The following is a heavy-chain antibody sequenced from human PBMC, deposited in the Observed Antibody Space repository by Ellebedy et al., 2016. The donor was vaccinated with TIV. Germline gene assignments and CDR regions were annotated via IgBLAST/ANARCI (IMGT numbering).Heavy chain of an antibody. J-gene: IGHJ6*02. CDR3: VRDPYTYGYPLYGLDV. Sequence: ASVKVSXXASGYTFTNFHIHWVRQAPGQGLEWMGIIHPNGGSTSYAQKFQGRVTMTRDTSTTTVYMELSSLRSEDTAVYFCVRDPYTYGYPLYGLDVWGQGTTVTVSS. CDR2: IHPNGGST. V-gene: IGHV1-46*01. D-gene: IGHD5-18*01. CDR1: GYTFTNFH.